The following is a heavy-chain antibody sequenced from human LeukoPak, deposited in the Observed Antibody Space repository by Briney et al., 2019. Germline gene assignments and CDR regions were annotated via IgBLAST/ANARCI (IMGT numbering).Heavy chain of an antibody. CDR1: GGSISSYY. CDR3: ARAPLYYDILTGYYSAFFDY. D-gene: IGHD3-9*01. CDR2: IYYSGST. V-gene: IGHV4-59*01. J-gene: IGHJ4*02. Sequence: NSSETLSLTCTVSGGSISSYYWSWIRQPPGKGLEWIGYIYYSGSTNYNPSLKSRVTISVDTSKNQFSLKLSSVTAADTAVYYCARAPLYYDILTGYYSAFFDYWGQRTLVTVSS.